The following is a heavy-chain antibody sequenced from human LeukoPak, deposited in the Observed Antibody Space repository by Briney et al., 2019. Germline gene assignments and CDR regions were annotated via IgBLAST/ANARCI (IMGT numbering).Heavy chain of an antibody. V-gene: IGHV3-30*02. CDR1: GFSLGSYG. D-gene: IGHD4-17*01. J-gene: IGHJ4*02. CDR2: TRYDRIDK. CDR3: TRETEPLDYGDSTNLDY. Sequence: GGSLRLSCAASGFSLGSYGMHWVRQAPGKGPEWVAFTRYDRIDKYYADSVKGRFTISRDNPKNSLYLQMNSLRAEDTAVYYCTRETEPLDYGDSTNLDYWGQGTLVTVSS.